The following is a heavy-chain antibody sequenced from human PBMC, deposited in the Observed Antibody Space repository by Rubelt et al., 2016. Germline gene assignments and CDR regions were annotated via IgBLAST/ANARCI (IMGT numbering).Heavy chain of an antibody. D-gene: IGHD3-22*01. J-gene: IGHJ6*02. V-gene: IGHV3-48*03. Sequence: EVQLVESGGGLVQPGGSLRLSCAASGFTFSSYEMSWVRQAPGQGLEWVSYISSSGSTIYYADSVKGRLTLSRGNAKNPLYLQSNSLRAEDTVVYYGAKVHVQGGDYYYHGMDVWGQGTTVSVS. CDR3: AKVHVQGGDYYYHGMDV. CDR2: ISSSGSTI. CDR1: GFTFSSYE.